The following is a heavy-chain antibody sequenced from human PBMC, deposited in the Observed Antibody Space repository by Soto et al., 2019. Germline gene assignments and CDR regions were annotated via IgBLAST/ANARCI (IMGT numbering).Heavy chain of an antibody. J-gene: IGHJ6*02. V-gene: IGHV4-31*03. CDR3: ARGNYDFWSGSVDGMDV. D-gene: IGHD3-3*01. CDR2: IYYSGST. Sequence: KASETLSLTCTVSGGSISSGGYYWSWIRQHPGKGLEWIGYIYYSGSTYYNPSLKSRVTISVDTSKNQFSLKLSSVTAADTAVYYCARGNYDFWSGSVDGMDVWGQGTTVTVSS. CDR1: GGSISSGGYY.